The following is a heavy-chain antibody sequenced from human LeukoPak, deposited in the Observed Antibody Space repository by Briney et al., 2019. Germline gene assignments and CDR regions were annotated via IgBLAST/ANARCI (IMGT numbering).Heavy chain of an antibody. Sequence: GGSLRLSCAASGFTFSSYAMSWVRQAPGKGLEWVSAISGSGGSTYYADSVKGRFTISRDNSKNTLYLQMNSLRAEDTAVYYCASNPATGYCSSTSCPATNWFDPWGQGTLVTVSS. CDR3: ASNPATGYCSSTSCPATNWFDP. J-gene: IGHJ5*02. V-gene: IGHV3-23*01. CDR1: GFTFSSYA. CDR2: ISGSGGST. D-gene: IGHD2-2*01.